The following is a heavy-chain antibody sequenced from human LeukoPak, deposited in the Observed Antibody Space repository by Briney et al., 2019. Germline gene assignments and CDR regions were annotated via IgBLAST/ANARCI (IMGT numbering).Heavy chain of an antibody. J-gene: IGHJ4*02. CDR1: GFSVSDYY. D-gene: IGHD3-3*01. V-gene: IGHV3-11*01. CDR3: ARGRTFFGVVIGFSVYFDY. CDR2: ISSSGSTI. Sequence: GRSLRVCCAASGFSVSDYYMSWIRQAPGKGLEWVSYISSSGSTIYYADSVKGRFTISRDNAKNSLYLQMNSLRAEDTAVYYCARGRTFFGVVIGFSVYFDYWGQGTLVTVSS.